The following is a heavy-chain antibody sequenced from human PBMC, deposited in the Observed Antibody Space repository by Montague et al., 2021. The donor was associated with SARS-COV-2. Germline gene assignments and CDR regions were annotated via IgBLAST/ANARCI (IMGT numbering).Heavy chain of an antibody. CDR1: GGSIRDFY. V-gene: IGHV4-4*07. J-gene: IGHJ5*02. CDR2: IYRSGST. CDR3: ARAGMVGAPNLFLDAGGPGFRVPFSPPPPRAHWSSP. D-gene: IGHD1-26*01. Sequence: SETLSLTCSVSGGSIRDFYWTWIRQAAGGGLEWIGRIYRSGSTNYNPSLESRASMSVDTSKMQISLNLRSVTAADTAIYYCARAGMVGAPNLFLDAGGPGFRVPFSPPPPRAHWSSPWR.